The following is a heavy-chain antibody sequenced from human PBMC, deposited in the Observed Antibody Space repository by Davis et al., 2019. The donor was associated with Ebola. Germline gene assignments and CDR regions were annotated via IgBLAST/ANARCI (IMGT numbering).Heavy chain of an antibody. CDR2: INAGNGNT. CDR1: GYTFTTYA. CDR3: AKVVPAAIGWFDP. Sequence: ASVKVSCKASGYTFTTYAMHWVRQAPGQRLEWMGWINAGNGNTKYSQKFQGRVTITADESTSTAYMELSSLRSEDTAVYYCAKVVPAAIGWFDPWGQGTLVTVSS. V-gene: IGHV1-3*01. J-gene: IGHJ5*02. D-gene: IGHD2-2*02.